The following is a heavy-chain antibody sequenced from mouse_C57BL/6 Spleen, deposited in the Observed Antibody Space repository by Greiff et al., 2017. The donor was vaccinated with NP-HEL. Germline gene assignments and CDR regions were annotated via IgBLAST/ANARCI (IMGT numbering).Heavy chain of an antibody. Sequence: QVQLKQSGPELVKPGASVKISGKASGYAFSSSWMNWVKQRPGKGLEWIGRIYPGDGDTNYNGKFKGKATVTADKSSSTVYMQLSSLTSEVSAVYFCARAYSNYFDYWGQGTTLTVSS. CDR2: IYPGDGDT. J-gene: IGHJ2*01. D-gene: IGHD2-5*01. V-gene: IGHV1-82*01. CDR1: GYAFSSSW. CDR3: ARAYSNYFDY.